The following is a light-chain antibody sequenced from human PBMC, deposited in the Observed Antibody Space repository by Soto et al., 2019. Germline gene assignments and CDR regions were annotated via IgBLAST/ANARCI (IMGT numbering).Light chain of an antibody. CDR1: QGVSSN. CDR2: GAS. V-gene: IGKV3-15*01. CDR3: QQYNNWFWT. Sequence: EIVMTQSPATLSVSPGERATLSCRASQGVSSNLAWYQQKPGQAPRLLIYGASTRATGIPARFSGSGSGTEFTLTISSLQSEDFAVYYCQQYNNWFWTFGQGTKVEIK. J-gene: IGKJ1*01.